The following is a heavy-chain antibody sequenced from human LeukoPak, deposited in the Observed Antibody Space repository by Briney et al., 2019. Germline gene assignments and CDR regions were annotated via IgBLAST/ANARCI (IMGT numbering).Heavy chain of an antibody. D-gene: IGHD5-18*01. V-gene: IGHV1-69*05. Sequence: ASVKVSCKASGYTFTSYGISWVRQAPGQGLEWMGGIIPIFGTANYAQKFQGRVTITTDESTSTAYMELSSLRSEDTAVYYCASLSNPRGYSYGLPSNFDYWGQGTLVTVSS. CDR3: ASLSNPRGYSYGLPSNFDY. CDR1: GYTFTSYG. J-gene: IGHJ4*02. CDR2: IIPIFGTA.